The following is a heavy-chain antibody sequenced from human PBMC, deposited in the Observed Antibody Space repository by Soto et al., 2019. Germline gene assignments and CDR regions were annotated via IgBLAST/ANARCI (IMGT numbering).Heavy chain of an antibody. CDR3: ARVLFGRGNWFDP. Sequence: QVQLQESGPGLVKPSETLSLTCTVSGGSISSYYWSWIRQPPGKGLEWIGYIYYSGSTNYNPSLTSRVTISVDTSKTQFSLTLSSVTAADTAVYYCARVLFGRGNWFDPWGQGTLVTVSS. V-gene: IGHV4-59*01. CDR2: IYYSGST. CDR1: GGSISSYY. J-gene: IGHJ5*02. D-gene: IGHD3-3*01.